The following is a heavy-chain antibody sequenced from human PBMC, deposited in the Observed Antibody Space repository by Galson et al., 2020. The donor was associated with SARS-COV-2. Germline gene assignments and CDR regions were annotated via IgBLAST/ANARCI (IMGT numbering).Heavy chain of an antibody. V-gene: IGHV3-74*01. J-gene: IGHJ6*02. CDR2: INSDGSST. CDR3: AREYVEEVQLLTGYYYYYYGMDV. D-gene: IGHD2-2*01. Sequence: GGSLRLSCAASEFTFSNYWMHWVRQVPGKGLVCVSRINSDGSSTTYADSVKGRFTLSRDNAKNTLYLQMNSLRAEDTAVYYCAREYVEEVQLLTGYYYYYYGMDVWGQGTTVTVSS. CDR1: EFTFSNYW.